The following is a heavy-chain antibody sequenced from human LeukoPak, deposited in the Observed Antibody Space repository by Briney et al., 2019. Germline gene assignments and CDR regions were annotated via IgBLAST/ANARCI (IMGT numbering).Heavy chain of an antibody. CDR1: GYTFTGYY. J-gene: IGHJ6*03. CDR3: ARDGGSPGGSYYYYKDV. V-gene: IGHV1-2*02. CDR2: INPNSGGT. Sequence: ASVKVSCKASGYTFTGYYMHWVRQAPGQGLEWMGWINPNSGGTNYAQKFQGRVTITRDTSISTAYMELSRLRSDDTAVYYCARDGGSPGGSYYYYKDVWGKGTTVTISS. D-gene: IGHD1-26*01.